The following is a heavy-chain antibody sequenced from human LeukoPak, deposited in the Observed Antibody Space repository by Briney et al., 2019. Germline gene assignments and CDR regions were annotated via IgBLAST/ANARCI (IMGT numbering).Heavy chain of an antibody. V-gene: IGHV7-4-1*02. Sequence: ASVKVSCNASGYTFTSYAMNWVRQAPGQGLEWMGWINTNTGNPTYAQGFTGRFVFSLDTSISTAYLQISSLKAEDTAAYYCARENRAAAGTYDYYYYMEVWGKGTTVTVYS. CDR1: GYTFTSYA. D-gene: IGHD6-13*01. J-gene: IGHJ6*03. CDR3: ARENRAAAGTYDYYYYMEV. CDR2: INTNTGNP.